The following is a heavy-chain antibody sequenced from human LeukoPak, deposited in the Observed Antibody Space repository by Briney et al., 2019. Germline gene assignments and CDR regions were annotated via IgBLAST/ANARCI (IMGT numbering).Heavy chain of an antibody. Sequence: ASVKVSCKAPGYTFTGYYMHWVRQAPGQGLEWMGWINPNSGGTNYAQKFQGRVTMTRDTSISTAYMELSRLRSDDTAVYYCARGRYCTNGVCYTDFDYWGQGTLVTVSS. CDR3: ARGRYCTNGVCYTDFDY. V-gene: IGHV1-2*02. CDR2: INPNSGGT. D-gene: IGHD2-8*01. J-gene: IGHJ4*02. CDR1: GYTFTGYY.